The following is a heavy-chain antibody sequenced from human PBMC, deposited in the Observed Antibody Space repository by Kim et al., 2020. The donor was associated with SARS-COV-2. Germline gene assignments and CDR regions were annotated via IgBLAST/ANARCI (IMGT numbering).Heavy chain of an antibody. CDR1: GGSISSYY. V-gene: IGHV4-59*01. CDR2: IYYSGST. CDR3: ARDRMVATGWKTTYYGMDV. Sequence: SETLSLTCTVSGGSISSYYWSWIRQPPGKGLEWIGYIYYSGSTNYNPSLKSRVTISVDTSKNQFSLKLSSVTAADTAVYYCARDRMVATGWKTTYYGMDVWGQGTTVTVSS. J-gene: IGHJ6*02. D-gene: IGHD5-12*01.